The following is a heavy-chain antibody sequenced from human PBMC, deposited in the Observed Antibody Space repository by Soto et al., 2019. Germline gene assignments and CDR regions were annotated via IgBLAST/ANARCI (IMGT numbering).Heavy chain of an antibody. CDR1: GGSISSYY. J-gene: IGHJ4*02. CDR3: ARGRVAGSY. CDR2: MYYSGST. D-gene: IGHD6-19*01. V-gene: IGHV4-59*01. Sequence: QVQLQESGPGLVKPSETLSLTCSVSGGSISSYYWSWIRQPPGKGLEWIGYMYYSGSTNYNPPLRSRVTISLDMSKNQFSLKLNSVTAADTAVYYCARGRVAGSYWGQGTLVTVSS.